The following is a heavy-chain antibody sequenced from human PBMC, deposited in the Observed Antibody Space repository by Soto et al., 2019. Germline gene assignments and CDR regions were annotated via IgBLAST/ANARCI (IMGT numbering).Heavy chain of an antibody. V-gene: IGHV1-46*01. D-gene: IGHD3-9*01. CDR1: GYTFTSYY. CDR2: INPSGGST. CDR3: ARGARDYDILTGYYIN. Sequence: GASVKVSCKASGYTFTSYYMHWVRQAPGQGLEWMGIINPSGGSTSYAQKFQGRVTMTRDTSTSTVYMELSSLRSEDTAVYYCARGARDYDILTGYYINWGQGTLVTVSS. J-gene: IGHJ4*02.